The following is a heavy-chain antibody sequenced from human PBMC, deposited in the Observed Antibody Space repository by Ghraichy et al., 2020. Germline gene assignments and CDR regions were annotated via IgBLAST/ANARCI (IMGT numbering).Heavy chain of an antibody. CDR2: INHSGST. Sequence: SETLSLTCAVYGGSFSGYYWSWIRQPPGKGLEWIGEINHSGSTNYNPSLKSRVTISVDTSKNQFSLKLSSVTAADTAVYYCARGPSFHSSSWYFSSWGSMDVWGQGTTVTVSS. V-gene: IGHV4-34*01. J-gene: IGHJ6*02. D-gene: IGHD6-13*01. CDR3: ARGPSFHSSSWYFSSWGSMDV. CDR1: GGSFSGYY.